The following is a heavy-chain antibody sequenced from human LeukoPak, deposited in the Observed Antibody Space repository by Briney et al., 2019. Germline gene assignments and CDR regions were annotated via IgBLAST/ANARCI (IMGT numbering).Heavy chain of an antibody. Sequence: ASVKVSCKASGYTFTSYDINWVRQATGQGLEWMGWMSPNSGNTGYAQKFQGRVTMTRNTSISTAYMELSSLRSEDTAVYYCARGGVLLWFGETYRPIDYWGQGTLVTVSP. V-gene: IGHV1-8*01. CDR2: MSPNSGNT. CDR1: GYTFTSYD. D-gene: IGHD3-10*01. CDR3: ARGGVLLWFGETYRPIDY. J-gene: IGHJ4*02.